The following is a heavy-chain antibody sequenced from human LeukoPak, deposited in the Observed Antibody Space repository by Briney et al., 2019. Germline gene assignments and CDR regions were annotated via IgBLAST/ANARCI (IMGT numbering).Heavy chain of an antibody. CDR2: INPDESHT. J-gene: IGHJ4*02. CDR3: ARNRAYDAFDY. D-gene: IGHD5-12*01. Sequence: GGSLRLSCAASGFSFSTSWMAWVRQAPGKGLQWVGNINPDESHTDYIDSVKGRFTMSRDNAENSLFLQVHSLRDEDTAVYYCARNRAYDAFDYWGRGTLVTVSS. CDR1: GFSFSTSW. V-gene: IGHV3-7*01.